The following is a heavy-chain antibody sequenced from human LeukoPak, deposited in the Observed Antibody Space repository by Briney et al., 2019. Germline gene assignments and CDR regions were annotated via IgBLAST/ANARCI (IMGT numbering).Heavy chain of an antibody. CDR3: AREGNNYDSSGYGAFDI. D-gene: IGHD3-22*01. Sequence: ASVKVSCKASGYTFTSYGISWVRQAPGQGLEWMGWISAYNGNTNYAQKLQGRVTMTTDTSTSTAYMELRSLRSDDTAVYYCAREGNNYDSSGYGAFDIWGQGTIVTVSS. CDR1: GYTFTSYG. CDR2: ISAYNGNT. J-gene: IGHJ3*02. V-gene: IGHV1-18*01.